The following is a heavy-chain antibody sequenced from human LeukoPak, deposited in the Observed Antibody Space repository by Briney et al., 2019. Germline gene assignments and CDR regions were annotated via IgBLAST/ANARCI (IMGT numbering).Heavy chain of an antibody. CDR1: GFTFSSYA. Sequence: GGSLRLSCAASGFTFSSYAMSWVRQALGKGLEWLSYINIGGTNTHYADSVKGRFTISRDNAKKSLYLEMNNLRAEDTAVYYCATDGAGFDTWGQGVLVTVSS. CDR3: ATDGAGFDT. V-gene: IGHV3-48*04. CDR2: INIGGTNT. J-gene: IGHJ5*02.